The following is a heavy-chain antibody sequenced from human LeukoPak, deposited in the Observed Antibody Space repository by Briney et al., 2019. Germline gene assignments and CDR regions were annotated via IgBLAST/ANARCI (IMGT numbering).Heavy chain of an antibody. CDR2: INPSGGST. D-gene: IGHD2-2*01. Sequence: ASVKVSCKASGYTFTSYYMHWVRQAPGQGLEWMGIINPSGGSTSYAQKFQGRVTMTRDMSTSTVYMELSSLRSEDTAVYYCATSGSLRYCSSTSCLDYWGQGTLVTVSS. CDR1: GYTFTSYY. CDR3: ATSGSLRYCSSTSCLDY. V-gene: IGHV1-46*01. J-gene: IGHJ4*02.